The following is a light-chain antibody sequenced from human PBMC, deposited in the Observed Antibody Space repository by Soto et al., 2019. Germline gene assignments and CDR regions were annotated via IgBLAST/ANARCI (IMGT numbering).Light chain of an antibody. J-gene: IGKJ4*01. CDR3: QQYNNWPLT. CDR2: GIS. V-gene: IGKV3-15*01. CDR1: QSLTSY. Sequence: EIVMTQSPATLSVSPGETVTLSCRASQSLTSYLAWYQQKPDQAPRLLIYGISTRATDIPARFSGSGSGTEFTLTISSLQSEDFAVYYCQQYNNWPLTFGGGTKVEIK.